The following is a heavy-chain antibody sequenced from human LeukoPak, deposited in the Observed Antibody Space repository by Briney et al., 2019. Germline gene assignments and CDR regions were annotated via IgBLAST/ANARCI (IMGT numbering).Heavy chain of an antibody. V-gene: IGHV3-23*01. Sequence: GGSLRLSCATSGFTFSIYTMTWVRQAPGKGLEWVSTIIGSGGRTYNADSVKGRFTISRDNSKNTLYLQMNSLRAEDTAVYYCAKASSDSSGWSYCWGQGTLVTVSS. CDR1: GFTFSIYT. CDR2: IIGSGGRT. CDR3: AKASSDSSGWSYC. J-gene: IGHJ4*02. D-gene: IGHD6-19*01.